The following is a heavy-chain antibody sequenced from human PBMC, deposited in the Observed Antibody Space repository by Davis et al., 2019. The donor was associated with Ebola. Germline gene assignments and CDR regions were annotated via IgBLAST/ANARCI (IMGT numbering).Heavy chain of an antibody. CDR1: GGSFSGYY. V-gene: IGHV3-11*04. CDR3: ARDGDYYDSSGYYH. D-gene: IGHD3-22*01. J-gene: IGHJ5*02. Sequence: PGGSLRLSCAVYGGSFSGYYWSWIRQPPGKGLEWVSYISSSSSTIYYADSVKGRFTISRDNAKNSLYLQMNSLRDEDTAVYYCARDGDYYDSSGYYHWGQGTLVTVSS. CDR2: ISSSSSTI.